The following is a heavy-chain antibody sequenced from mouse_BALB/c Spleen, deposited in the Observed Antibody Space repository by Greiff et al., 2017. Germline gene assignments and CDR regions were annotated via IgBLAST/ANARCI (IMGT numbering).Heavy chain of an antibody. J-gene: IGHJ3*01. V-gene: IGHV3-8*02. CDR3: ARGGFITSWFAY. D-gene: IGHD1-1*01. Sequence: EVQVVESGPSLVKPSQTLSLTCSVTGDSITSGYWNWIRKFPGNKLEYMGYISYSGSTYYNPSLKSRISITRDTSKNQYYLQLNSVTTEDTATYYCARGGFITSWFAYWGQGTLVTVSA. CDR1: GDSITSGY. CDR2: ISYSGST.